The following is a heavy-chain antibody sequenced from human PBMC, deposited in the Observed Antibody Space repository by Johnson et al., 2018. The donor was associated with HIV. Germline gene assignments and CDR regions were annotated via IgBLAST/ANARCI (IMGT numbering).Heavy chain of an antibody. J-gene: IGHJ3*02. D-gene: IGHD6-13*01. CDR1: GFTFSSYW. Sequence: VQVLESGGGLVQPGGSLRLSCAASGFTFSSYWMHWVRRAPGKGLVWVSHINSDGSSTSYADSVKGRFTISRDNAKNTLFVQMSSLRAEDTAVYYCASGKSWHRDAFDSWGQGTMVTVSS. V-gene: IGHV3-74*02. CDR3: ASGKSWHRDAFDS. CDR2: INSDGSST.